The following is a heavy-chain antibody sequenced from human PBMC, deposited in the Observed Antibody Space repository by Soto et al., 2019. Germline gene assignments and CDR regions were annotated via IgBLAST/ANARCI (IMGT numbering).Heavy chain of an antibody. CDR3: ARDLSGSYYYYYYYGMDV. D-gene: IGHD1-26*01. Sequence: GGSLRLSCAASGFTFSSYSMNWVRQAPGKGLEWVSPISSSSSYIYYADSVKGRFTISRDNAKNSLYLQMNSLRAEDTAVYYCARDLSGSYYYYYYYGMDVWGQGTTVTVSS. CDR1: GFTFSSYS. V-gene: IGHV3-21*01. J-gene: IGHJ6*02. CDR2: ISSSSSYI.